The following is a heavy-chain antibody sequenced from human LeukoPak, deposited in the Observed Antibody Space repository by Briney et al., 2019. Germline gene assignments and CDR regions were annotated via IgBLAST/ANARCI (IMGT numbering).Heavy chain of an antibody. V-gene: IGHV1-18*01. Sequence: GASVKVSCKASGYTFTSYGISWVRQAPGQGLEWVGWISAYNGDTNYAQKLQGRVTMTTDTSTSTAFMDLRSLRSDDTAVYYCARDVLLVVGYSSGWYFDYWGQGTLVTVPS. D-gene: IGHD6-19*01. CDR3: ARDVLLVVGYSSGWYFDY. CDR2: ISAYNGDT. J-gene: IGHJ4*02. CDR1: GYTFTSYG.